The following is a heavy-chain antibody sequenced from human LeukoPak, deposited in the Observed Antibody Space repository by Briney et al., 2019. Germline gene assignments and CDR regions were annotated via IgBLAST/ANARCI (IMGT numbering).Heavy chain of an antibody. V-gene: IGHV3-7*01. CDR2: IKQDGSEK. CDR3: AREDRGSSGWYYYYYYYMDV. D-gene: IGHD6-19*01. J-gene: IGHJ6*03. CDR1: GFTFSSYW. Sequence: GGSLRLSCAASGFTFSSYWMSWVRQAPGKGLAWVANIKQDGSEKYYVDSVKGRFTISRDNAKNSLYLQMNSLRAEDTAVYYCAREDRGSSGWYYYYYYYMDVWGKGTTVTISS.